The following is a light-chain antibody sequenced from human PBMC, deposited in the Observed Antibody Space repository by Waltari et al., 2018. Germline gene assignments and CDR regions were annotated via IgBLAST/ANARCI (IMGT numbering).Light chain of an antibody. CDR1: SSDVGGYKY. Sequence: QSALTQPPSASGSPGQSVTISCPGTSSDVGGYKYVSWNQHHPGKVPKLIMFEVSQRPSGVPDRFSGSKSGNTASLTVSGLQADDEADYYCSSFTGINTVFGTGTRVTVL. CDR3: SSFTGINTV. J-gene: IGLJ1*01. CDR2: EVS. V-gene: IGLV2-8*01.